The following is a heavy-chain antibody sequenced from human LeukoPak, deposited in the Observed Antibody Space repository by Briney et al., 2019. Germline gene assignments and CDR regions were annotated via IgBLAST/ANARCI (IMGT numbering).Heavy chain of an antibody. V-gene: IGHV3-48*01. CDR1: GFTFSSYS. J-gene: IGHJ6*02. CDR2: ISSSSSTI. CDR3: ARDAGPFPTPGYCSGGSCYWHYYYYGMDV. Sequence: GGSLRLSCAASGFTFSSYSMNWVRQAPGKGLEWVSYISSSSSTIYYADSVKGRFTISRDNAKNSLYLQMNSLRAEDTAVYYCARDAGPFPTPGYCSGGSCYWHYYYYGMDVWGQGTTVTVSS. D-gene: IGHD2-15*01.